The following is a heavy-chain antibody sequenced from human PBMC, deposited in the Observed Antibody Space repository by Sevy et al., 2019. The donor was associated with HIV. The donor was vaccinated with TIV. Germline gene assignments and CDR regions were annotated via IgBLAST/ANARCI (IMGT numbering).Heavy chain of an antibody. CDR1: GFTFSTYA. CDR3: AGHYYDSTGYYFPLEY. D-gene: IGHD3-22*01. CDR2: ISDDGNNK. Sequence: GGSLRLSCTAFGFTFSTYAMYWVRQAPGKGLEWVAVISDDGNNKDYADSVKGRFTISRDNSKNTLYLQSNSLRADDTAVYYGAGHYYDSTGYYFPLEYWGQGTRVTVSS. J-gene: IGHJ4*02. V-gene: IGHV3-30*04.